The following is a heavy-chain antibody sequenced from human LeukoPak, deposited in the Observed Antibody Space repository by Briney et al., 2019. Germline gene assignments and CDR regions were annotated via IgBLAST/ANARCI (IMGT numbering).Heavy chain of an antibody. CDR2: ISYDGSNK. Sequence: GGSLRLSCAASGFTFNNYAMHWVRQPPGKGLEWVAVISYDGSNKYYADSVRGRFTISRDKSKNALYLQMNSLRAEDTAVYYCARGRAYYYDTSGSPSAPDYWGQGTLVTVSS. CDR1: GFTFNNYA. D-gene: IGHD3-22*01. J-gene: IGHJ4*02. CDR3: ARGRAYYYDTSGSPSAPDY. V-gene: IGHV3-30-3*01.